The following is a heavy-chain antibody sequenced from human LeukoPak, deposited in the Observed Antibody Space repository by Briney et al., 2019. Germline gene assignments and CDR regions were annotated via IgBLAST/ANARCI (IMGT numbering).Heavy chain of an antibody. J-gene: IGHJ6*03. D-gene: IGHD5-18*01. CDR3: AKDPLPIQLWLGYYMGV. CDR1: GFTFSSYA. Sequence: HPGGSLRLSCAASGFTFSSYAMSWVRQAPGKGLEWVSAISGSGGSTYYADSVKGRFTISRDNSKNTLYLQMNSLRAEDTAVYYCAKDPLPIQLWLGYYMGVWGKGTTVTVSS. V-gene: IGHV3-23*01. CDR2: ISGSGGST.